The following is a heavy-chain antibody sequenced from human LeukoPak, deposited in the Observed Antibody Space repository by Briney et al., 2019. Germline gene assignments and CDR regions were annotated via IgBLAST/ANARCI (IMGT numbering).Heavy chain of an antibody. V-gene: IGHV4-39*01. D-gene: IGHD4/OR15-4a*01. Sequence: PSETLSLTCTVSGGSISSSSYYWGWIRQPPGKGLEWIGSIYYSGSTYYNPSLKSRVTISVDTSKNQFSLRLSSVTAADTAAYYCARVRDEDAFDIWGQGTMGTVSS. CDR3: ARVRDEDAFDI. CDR1: GGSISSSSYY. CDR2: IYYSGST. J-gene: IGHJ3*02.